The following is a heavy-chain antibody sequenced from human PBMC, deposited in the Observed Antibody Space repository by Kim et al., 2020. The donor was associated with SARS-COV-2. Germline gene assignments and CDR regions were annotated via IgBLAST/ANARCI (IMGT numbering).Heavy chain of an antibody. CDR2: ISSSGSTI. D-gene: IGHD2-2*01. CDR3: ARGYCSSTSCRTNYFDY. CDR1: GFTFSSYE. Sequence: GGSLRLSCAASGFTFSSYEMNWVRQAPGKGLEWVSYISSSGSTIYYADSVKGRFTISRDNAKNSLYLQMNSLRAEDTAVYYCARGYCSSTSCRTNYFDYWGQGTLVTVSS. V-gene: IGHV3-48*03. J-gene: IGHJ4*02.